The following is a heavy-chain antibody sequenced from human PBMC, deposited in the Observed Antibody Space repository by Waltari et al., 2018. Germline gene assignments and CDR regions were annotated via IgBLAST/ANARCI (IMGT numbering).Heavy chain of an antibody. D-gene: IGHD2-15*01. J-gene: IGHJ2*01. CDR1: GGSISGQY. V-gene: IGHV4-59*11. Sequence: QVQLQESGPGLVKSSETLSLTCTVSGGSISGQYWSWIRQTPGKGLEWIGNIHSGGTTDYNPSLKSRLTISLETSENQFSLKLSSVTAADTAVYFCTRDSPDIVVVVAATGRYFDLWGRGTLVTVSS. CDR2: IHSGGTT. CDR3: TRDSPDIVVVVAATGRYFDL.